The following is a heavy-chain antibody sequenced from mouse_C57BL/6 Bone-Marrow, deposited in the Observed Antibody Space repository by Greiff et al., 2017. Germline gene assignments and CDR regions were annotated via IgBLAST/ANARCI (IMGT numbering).Heavy chain of an antibody. J-gene: IGHJ3*01. CDR3: SLRPGFAY. Sequence: QVQLQQSGAELVRPGTSVKLSCKASGYTFTSYWMHWVKQRPGQGLEWIGVIDPSDSYTNYNQKFKGKATLTVDTSSSTAYMHLSSLPSAYSAVSYFSLRPGFAYWGQGTLVTVSA. CDR2: IDPSDSYT. V-gene: IGHV1-59*01. D-gene: IGHD1-1*01. CDR1: GYTFTSYW.